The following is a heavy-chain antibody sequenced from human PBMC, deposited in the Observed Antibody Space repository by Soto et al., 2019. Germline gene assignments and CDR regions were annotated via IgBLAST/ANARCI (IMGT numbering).Heavy chain of an antibody. CDR1: GASIATQLYY. CDR2: ISYDGTT. Sequence: QLQLQESGPGLVKPSETLSLTCTVSGASIATQLYYWSWVRHSPEKGLEGIATISYDGTTFYRPYLKSRVAIPIDTSKSQFSLNLKSVTATDTAVYFCARRRHGYFDSWGQGTLITVSS. J-gene: IGHJ4*02. V-gene: IGHV4-39*01. CDR3: ARRRHGYFDS.